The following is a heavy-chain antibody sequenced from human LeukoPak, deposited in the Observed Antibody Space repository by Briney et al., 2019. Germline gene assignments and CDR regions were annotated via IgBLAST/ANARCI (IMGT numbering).Heavy chain of an antibody. J-gene: IGHJ6*02. CDR2: IYSGGST. CDR3: ARDRIFGPYYYGMDV. CDR1: GSTVSSNY. Sequence: PGGSLRLSCAASGSTVSSNYMSWVRQAPGKGLEWVSVIYSGGSTYYADSVKGRFTISRDNSKNTLYLQMNSLRAEDTAVYYCARDRIFGPYYYGMDVWGQGTTVTVSS. D-gene: IGHD3-3*02. V-gene: IGHV3-66*01.